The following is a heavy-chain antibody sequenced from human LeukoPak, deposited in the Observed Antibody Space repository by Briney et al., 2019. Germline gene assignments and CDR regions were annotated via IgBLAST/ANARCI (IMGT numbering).Heavy chain of an antibody. Sequence: GGSLRLSCAASGFTFSSYWMHRVRQAPGKGLVWVSRIDRDGSRINYADSVKGRFTISRDNGKNTLFLQMNSLRAEDAAVYYCVRGNDYGGPHYWGQGTLVTVSS. CDR3: VRGNDYGGPHY. V-gene: IGHV3-74*01. CDR2: IDRDGSRI. D-gene: IGHD4-23*01. CDR1: GFTFSSYW. J-gene: IGHJ4*02.